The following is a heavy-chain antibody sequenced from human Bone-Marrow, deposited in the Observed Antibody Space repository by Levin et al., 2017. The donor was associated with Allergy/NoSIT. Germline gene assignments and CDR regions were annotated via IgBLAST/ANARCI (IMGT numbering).Heavy chain of an antibody. CDR2: ISSDGSNK. D-gene: IGHD6-19*01. CDR3: ARVQAVAGMKYYLYYGMDV. Sequence: QSGGSLRLSCAASTFIFSNHAMHWVRQAPGKGLEWVSLISSDGSNKYYADSVKGRFTFSRDNSKNTLYLQMNSLRAEDTAVYYCARVQAVAGMKYYLYYGMDVWGQGTTVTVSS. V-gene: IGHV3-30-3*01. CDR1: TFIFSNHA. J-gene: IGHJ6*02.